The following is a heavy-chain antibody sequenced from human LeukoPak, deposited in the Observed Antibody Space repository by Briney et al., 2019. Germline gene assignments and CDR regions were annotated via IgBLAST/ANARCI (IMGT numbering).Heavy chain of an antibody. CDR1: GFSFNNYA. V-gene: IGHV3-23*01. CDR3: AKKGHLGPGNWYFDL. Sequence: AGSLRLSCAASGFSFNNYAMSWVRQAPGKGLEWVSIIGVYPWSTFYADSVTARFTISRDNPKNTLFLQMSSLRADDTALYYCAKKGHLGPGNWYFDLWGRGTLVTVFS. D-gene: IGHD3-3*02. CDR2: IGVYPWST. J-gene: IGHJ2*01.